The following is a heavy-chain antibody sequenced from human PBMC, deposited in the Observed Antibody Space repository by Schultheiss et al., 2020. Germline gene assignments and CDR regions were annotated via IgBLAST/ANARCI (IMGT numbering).Heavy chain of an antibody. CDR1: GFTFSSYA. CDR3: AKAYCSGDSCY. J-gene: IGHJ4*02. D-gene: IGHD2-15*01. Sequence: GGSLRLSCAASGFTFSSYAMSWVRQAPGKGLEFVSGISDSGGSTYYADSGKGRFTISRDNSENTLYLHMNSLRAEDTAVYYCAKAYCSGDSCYWVQGTLVTVSS. CDR2: ISDSGGST. V-gene: IGHV3-23*01.